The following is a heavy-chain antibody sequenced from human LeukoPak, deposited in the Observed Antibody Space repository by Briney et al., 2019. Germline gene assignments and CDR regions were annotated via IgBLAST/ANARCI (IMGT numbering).Heavy chain of an antibody. CDR3: ARGGLDAYDY. CDR1: GFTFYDYG. V-gene: IGHV3-20*04. J-gene: IGHJ4*02. CDR2: INWNGGST. D-gene: IGHD5-24*01. Sequence: GGSLRLSCAASGFTFYDYGMSWVRQAPGKGLEWVSGINWNGGSTGYADSVKGRFTISRDNAKNSLYLQMTSLRAEDTAIYYCARGGLDAYDYWGQGTLVTVSS.